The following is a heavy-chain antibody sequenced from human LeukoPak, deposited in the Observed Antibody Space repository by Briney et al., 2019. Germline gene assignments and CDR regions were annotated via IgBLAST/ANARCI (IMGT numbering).Heavy chain of an antibody. CDR3: ASSYCGGDCRGALIDY. J-gene: IGHJ4*02. CDR1: GGSISSGGYS. V-gene: IGHV4-30-2*01. D-gene: IGHD2-21*02. Sequence: SETLSLTCAVSGGSISSGGYSWSWIRQPPGKGLEWIGYIYHSGSTYYNPSLKSRVTISVDRSKNQFSLKLSSVTAADTAVYYGASSYCGGDCRGALIDYWGQGTLVTVSS. CDR2: IYHSGST.